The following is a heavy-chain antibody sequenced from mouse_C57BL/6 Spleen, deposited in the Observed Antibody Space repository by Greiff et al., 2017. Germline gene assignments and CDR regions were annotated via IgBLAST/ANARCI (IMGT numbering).Heavy chain of an antibody. J-gene: IGHJ2*01. CDR1: GFNIKDYY. V-gene: IGHV14-4*01. CDR3: TYWYWDFDY. CDR2: IDPENGDT. D-gene: IGHD4-1*01. Sequence: VQLQQSGAELVRPGASVKLSCTASGFNIKDYYMHWVKQRPEQGLEWIGWIDPENGDTKYASKFQGKATITAETSSNTAYLQLSSLTSEDTAVYYCTYWYWDFDYWGQGTTLTVSS.